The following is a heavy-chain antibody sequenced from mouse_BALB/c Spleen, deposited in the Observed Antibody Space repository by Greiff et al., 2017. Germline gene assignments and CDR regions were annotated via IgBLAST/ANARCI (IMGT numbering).Heavy chain of an antibody. CDR1: GFTFSSYT. CDR2: ISSGGGNT. CDR3: ARSSLYYGGNAMDY. V-gene: IGHV5-9*03. J-gene: IGHJ4*01. D-gene: IGHD2-13*01. Sequence: EVKLVESGGGLVKPGGSLKLSCAASGFTFSSYTMSWVRQTPEKRLEWVATISSGGGNTYYPDSVKGRFTISRDNAKNNLYLQMSSLRSEDTALYYCARSSLYYGGNAMDYWGQGTSVTVSS.